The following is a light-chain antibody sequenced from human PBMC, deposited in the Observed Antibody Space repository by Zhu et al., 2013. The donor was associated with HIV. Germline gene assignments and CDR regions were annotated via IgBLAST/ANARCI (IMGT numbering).Light chain of an antibody. CDR2: GVS. J-gene: IGKJ2*04. V-gene: IGKV3-20*01. Sequence: ETVMTQSPATLSVSPGERATLSCRASQSVTGSYLAWYQQKPGQAPRLLIYGVSHRATGIPDRFSGSGSETDFTLIISRLEPEDFVVYYCQQYGTSPSSFGQGTKVEIK. CDR3: QQYGTSPSS. CDR1: QSVTGSY.